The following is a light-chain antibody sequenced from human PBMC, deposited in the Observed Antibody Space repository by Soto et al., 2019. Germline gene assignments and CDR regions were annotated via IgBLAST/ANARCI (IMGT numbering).Light chain of an antibody. J-gene: IGKJ5*01. CDR3: QQYGSSPGIT. V-gene: IGKV3-20*01. CDR2: GAS. CDR1: QSVSSSY. Sequence: EIVLTQSPGTLSLSPGERATLSCRASQSVSSSYLAWYQQKPGQAPRLLIYGASGRATGIPDRFSGSGPGTDFTLTISRLEPEDFAVYYCQQYGSSPGITFGQGTRLXIK.